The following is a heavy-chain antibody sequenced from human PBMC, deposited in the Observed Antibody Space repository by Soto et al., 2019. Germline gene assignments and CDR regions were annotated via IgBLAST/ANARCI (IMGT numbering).Heavy chain of an antibody. CDR2: IYYSGST. Sequence: TLSLTSTLSCISISSGGYYWSWIRQHPGKGLEWIGYIYYSGSTYYNPSLKSRVTISVDTSKNQFSLKLSSVTAADTAVYYCARVFGFGGMDVWGQGTTVS. V-gene: IGHV4-31*03. J-gene: IGHJ6*02. D-gene: IGHD3-10*01. CDR1: CISISSGGYY. CDR3: ARVFGFGGMDV.